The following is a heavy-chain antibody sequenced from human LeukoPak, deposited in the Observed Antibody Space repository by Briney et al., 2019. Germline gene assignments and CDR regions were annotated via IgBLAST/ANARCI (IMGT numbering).Heavy chain of an antibody. CDR3: VTLAVAGY. V-gene: IGHV3-64D*09. Sequence: GGSLRLSCSASGFTFSSYAMHWVRQAPGMGLEYVSAISHDGVTTYYADSVKGRFTIFRDNSKNTLYLQMSSLRAEDTAVYYCVTLAVAGYWGQGTVVTVSS. CDR1: GFTFSSYA. D-gene: IGHD6-19*01. J-gene: IGHJ4*02. CDR2: ISHDGVTT.